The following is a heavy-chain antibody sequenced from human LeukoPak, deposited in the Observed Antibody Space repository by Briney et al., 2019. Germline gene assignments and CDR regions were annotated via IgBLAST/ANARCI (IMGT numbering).Heavy chain of an antibody. J-gene: IGHJ4*02. CDR1: GFTFSSYG. D-gene: IGHD6-19*01. CDR3: AKDGGAVVGTFDY. V-gene: IGHV3-30*02. CDR2: IRYDGSNK. Sequence: GGSLRLSCAASGFTFSSYGMHWVRQAPGKGLEWVAFIRYDGSNKYYADSVKGRFTISRDNSKNTLYLQMNSLRAEDTAVYYCAKDGGAVVGTFDYWGQGTLVTVSS.